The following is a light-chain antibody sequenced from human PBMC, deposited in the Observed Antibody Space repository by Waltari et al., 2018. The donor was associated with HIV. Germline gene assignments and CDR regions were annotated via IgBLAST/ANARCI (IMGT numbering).Light chain of an antibody. CDR3: SSYGDSLKVL. CDR1: SLDTGAYDF. J-gene: IGLJ2*01. Sequence: QSALTQPPPALGSLGQSVPIPSTGSSLDTGAYDFVSWSHQPPLSAPTHLLYEVTRQTSTLPVRFTGSRAGNTAFLTVAGLHPDDEATYFCSSYGDSLKVLFCGGTNVTVL. CDR2: EVT. V-gene: IGLV2-8*01.